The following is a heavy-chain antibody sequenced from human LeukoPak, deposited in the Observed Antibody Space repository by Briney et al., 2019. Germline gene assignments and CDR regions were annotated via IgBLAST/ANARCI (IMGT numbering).Heavy chain of an antibody. D-gene: IGHD6-13*01. Sequence: GGSLRLSCAGSGFTFSRFSMIWVRQAPGKGLEWVASISSGSHHKYHADSVKGRLTVSRDNDKNSLFLQMNSLRAEDTALYYCATRLTADSYEASDIWGQGTMVTASS. CDR2: ISSGSHHK. CDR1: GFTFSRFS. J-gene: IGHJ3*02. V-gene: IGHV3-21*06. CDR3: ATRLTADSYEASDI.